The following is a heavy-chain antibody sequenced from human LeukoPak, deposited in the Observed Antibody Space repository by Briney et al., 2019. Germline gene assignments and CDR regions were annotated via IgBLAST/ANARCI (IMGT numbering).Heavy chain of an antibody. Sequence: SQTLSLTCAVSGGSISSGGYSWSWIRQPPGKGLEWIGYIYHSGSTYYNPSLKSRVTISVDRSKNQFSLKLSSVTAADTAVYYCARGGRLTFFDYWGLGTLVTVSS. D-gene: IGHD3-16*01. J-gene: IGHJ4*02. CDR3: ARGGRLTFFDY. CDR2: IYHSGST. CDR1: GGSISSGGYS. V-gene: IGHV4-30-2*01.